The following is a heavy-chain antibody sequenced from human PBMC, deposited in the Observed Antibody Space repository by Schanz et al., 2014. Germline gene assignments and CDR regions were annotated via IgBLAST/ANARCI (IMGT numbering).Heavy chain of an antibody. Sequence: QVQLEESGAGLVKPSGTLSLTCAVSGASVSSDNWWNWVRQPPGKGLEWIGEIYDSGNTNYNPSLKGRGTMSVDDSKTQFSLHLTAVTAADTAVYYCARGGQGFGEPHQRLFEYWGPGTLVTVSS. CDR3: ARGGQGFGEPHQRLFEY. D-gene: IGHD3-10*01. V-gene: IGHV4-4*02. J-gene: IGHJ4*02. CDR2: IYDSGNT. CDR1: GASVSSDNW.